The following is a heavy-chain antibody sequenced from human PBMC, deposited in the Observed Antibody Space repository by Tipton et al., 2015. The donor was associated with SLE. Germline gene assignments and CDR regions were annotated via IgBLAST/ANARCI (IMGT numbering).Heavy chain of an antibody. CDR3: ARGRWELLFDY. D-gene: IGHD1-26*01. CDR2: IYTSGST. V-gene: IGHV4-4*07. Sequence: TLSLTCTVSGGSLSSYYWSWIRQPAGKGLEWIGRIYTSGSTNYNPSLKSRVTISVDTSKNQFSLKLSSVTAADTAVYYCARGRWELLFDYWGQGTLVTVSS. CDR1: GGSLSSYY. J-gene: IGHJ4*02.